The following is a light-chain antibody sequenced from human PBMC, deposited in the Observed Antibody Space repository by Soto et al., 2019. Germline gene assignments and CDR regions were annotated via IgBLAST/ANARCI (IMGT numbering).Light chain of an antibody. CDR3: LQDYDYPRT. Sequence: IQMTQSPSSLSASVGDRVTITCRASQSISSYLNWYQQKPGKAPKLLIYAASSLQSGVPSRFSGRGSGTDFSLTISSLQPEDFATYYCLQDYDYPRTFGQGTKVDIK. CDR1: QSISSY. V-gene: IGKV1-6*01. CDR2: AAS. J-gene: IGKJ1*01.